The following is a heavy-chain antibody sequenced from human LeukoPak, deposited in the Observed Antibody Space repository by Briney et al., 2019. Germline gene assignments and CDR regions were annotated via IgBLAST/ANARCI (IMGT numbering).Heavy chain of an antibody. CDR2: IYHSGST. Sequence: PSETLSLTCTVSGYSISSGYYWGWIRQPPGKGLEWIGSIYHSGSTYYNPSLKSRVTISVDTSKNQFSLKLSSVTAADTAVYYCSGTEHWGQGTLVTVSS. V-gene: IGHV4-38-2*02. CDR3: SGTEH. J-gene: IGHJ1*01. CDR1: GYSISSGYY.